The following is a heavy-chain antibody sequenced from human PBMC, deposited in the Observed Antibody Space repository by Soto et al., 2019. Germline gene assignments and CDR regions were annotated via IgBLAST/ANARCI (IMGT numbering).Heavy chain of an antibody. Sequence: EAQVVESGGGLVQPGGSLRLSCATSGFAHYLIWVRQAPGKGLECVSGIVGGGRMYYADSVKGRFITSNDNSNNMVYRHRNSLRAEDTAIYYCARPSGNNELALDLWGRGTVVAVSS. CDR2: IVGGGRM. V-gene: IGHV3-53*01. CDR3: ARPSGNNELALDL. CDR1: GFAHY. J-gene: IGHJ3*01. D-gene: IGHD1-26*01.